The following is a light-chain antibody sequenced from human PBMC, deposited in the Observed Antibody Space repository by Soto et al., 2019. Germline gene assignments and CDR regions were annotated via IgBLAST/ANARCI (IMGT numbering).Light chain of an antibody. CDR1: QTISSC. Sequence: DIQMTQSPSTLSGSVGDRVTITCRASQTISSCLAWYQQKPGKAPKLLIYKASTLRCGVPSRFSGSGSGTEFTLTISSLQPDDFATYYCQHYNSYSEAFGQGTKVELK. V-gene: IGKV1-5*03. CDR2: KAS. J-gene: IGKJ1*01. CDR3: QHYNSYSEA.